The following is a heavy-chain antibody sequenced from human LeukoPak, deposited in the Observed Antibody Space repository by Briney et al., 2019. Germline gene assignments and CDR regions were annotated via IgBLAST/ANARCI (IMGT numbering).Heavy chain of an antibody. V-gene: IGHV4-34*01. CDR2: INHSGTT. CDR1: GGSFSDHY. Sequence: SETLSLTCAVYGGSFSDHYWNWIRQPPGKGLEWIGEINHSGTTNHNASLKSRVTISVDTSKNHFSLKLNSMTAADTAVYYCARKASHFSYGLGAIDYWGQGNLVTVSS. D-gene: IGHD5-18*01. J-gene: IGHJ4*02. CDR3: ARKASHFSYGLGAIDY.